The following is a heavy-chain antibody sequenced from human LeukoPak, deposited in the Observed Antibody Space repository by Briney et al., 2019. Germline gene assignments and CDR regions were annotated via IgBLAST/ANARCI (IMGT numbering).Heavy chain of an antibody. J-gene: IGHJ4*02. D-gene: IGHD2-2*01. Sequence: SETLSLTCTVSGGSISSYYWSWIRQPAGKGLEWIGRIYSSGSTNYNPSLKSRVTMSGDTSKNQISLKLSSVTAADTAVYCCARGGISTSLDYWGQGTLVTVSS. CDR2: IYSSGST. CDR3: ARGGISTSLDY. CDR1: GGSISSYY. V-gene: IGHV4-4*07.